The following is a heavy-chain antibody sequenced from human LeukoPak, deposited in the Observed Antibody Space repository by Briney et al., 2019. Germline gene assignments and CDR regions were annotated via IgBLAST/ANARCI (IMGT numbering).Heavy chain of an antibody. J-gene: IGHJ6*02. D-gene: IGHD3-9*01. CDR2: MNPNSGNT. CDR3: AREYYDILTGYYRDWYYYYGMDV. CDR1: GYTFTSYD. Sequence: ASVKVSCKASGYTFTSYDINWVRQATGQGLEWMGWMNPNSGNTGYAQKFQGRVTVTRNTSISTAYMELSSLRSEDTAVYYCAREYYDILTGYYRDWYYYYGMDVWGQGTTVTVSS. V-gene: IGHV1-8*01.